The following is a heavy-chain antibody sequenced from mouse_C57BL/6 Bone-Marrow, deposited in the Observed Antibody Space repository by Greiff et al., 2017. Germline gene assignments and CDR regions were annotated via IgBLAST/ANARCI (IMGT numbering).Heavy chain of an antibody. Sequence: QLQQSGAELVRPGASVTLSRQASGYTFTDYEMHRVKQTPVHGLEWIGAIDPETGGTAYNQKFKGKAILTADKSSSTDCMELRSLTSEDYAVNYGAGVLGGFAYWGQGTLVTVSA. J-gene: IGHJ3*01. CDR1: GYTFTDYE. CDR3: AGVLGGFAY. D-gene: IGHD3-3*01. CDR2: IDPETGGT. V-gene: IGHV1-15*01.